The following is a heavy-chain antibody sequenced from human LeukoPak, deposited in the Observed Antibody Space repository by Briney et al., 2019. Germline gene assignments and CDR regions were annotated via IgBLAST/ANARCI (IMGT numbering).Heavy chain of an antibody. J-gene: IGHJ4*02. V-gene: IGHV3-53*01. CDR1: GFTFSSYW. CDR2: IYSGGST. D-gene: IGHD3-16*01. Sequence: PGGSLRLSCAASGFTFSSYWMNWARQAPGKGLEWVSGIYSGGSTYYADSVKGRFTISRDNSKNTLYLQMNSLRAEDTAVYYCARDIRWGHRYFDYWGQGTLVTVSS. CDR3: ARDIRWGHRYFDY.